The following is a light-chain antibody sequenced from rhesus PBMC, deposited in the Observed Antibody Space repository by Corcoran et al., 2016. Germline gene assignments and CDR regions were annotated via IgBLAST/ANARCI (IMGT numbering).Light chain of an antibody. J-gene: IGKJ4*01. V-gene: IGKV3-35*01. CDR2: DAS. Sequence: EVVMTQSPVTLSLSPGERATLSCRASQRVSSNVAWFHQNPGQAPRLLIYDASDRATGIPDRVSGSGSGTDFTLTINGLEPDDVGVSFCHQETDWPLTFGGGTKVEIK. CDR1: QRVSSN. CDR3: HQETDWPLT.